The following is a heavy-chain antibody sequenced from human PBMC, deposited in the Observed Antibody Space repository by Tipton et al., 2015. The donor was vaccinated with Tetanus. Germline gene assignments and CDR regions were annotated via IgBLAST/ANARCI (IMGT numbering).Heavy chain of an antibody. CDR3: ARELAYDGSGRDAFDI. V-gene: IGHV3-74*01. D-gene: IGHD3-10*01. J-gene: IGHJ3*02. Sequence: SLRLSCIASGFPSTLSFSRYAMTWVRQAPGKGLEWVSRINGEASDTGYADSVKGRLSISRDNTKNMLYLQINSLRAEDTAVYYCARELAYDGSGRDAFDIWGQGTMVTVSS. CDR1: GFPSTLSFSRYA. CDR2: INGEASDT.